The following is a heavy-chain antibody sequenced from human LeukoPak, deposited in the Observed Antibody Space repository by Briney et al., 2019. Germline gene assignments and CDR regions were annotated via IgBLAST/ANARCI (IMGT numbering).Heavy chain of an antibody. J-gene: IGHJ6*03. V-gene: IGHV1-46*01. CDR3: ARGLSGYQYNMFYYYSYMDV. D-gene: IGHD3-3*01. CDR1: GYTFTSYY. CDR2: INPSGGST. Sequence: ASVKVSCKASGYTFTSYYMHWVRQAPGQGLEWMGIINPSGGSTSYAQKFQGRVTMTRNTSISTAYMELSSLRSEDTAVYYCARGLSGYQYNMFYYYSYMDVWGKGTTVTVSS.